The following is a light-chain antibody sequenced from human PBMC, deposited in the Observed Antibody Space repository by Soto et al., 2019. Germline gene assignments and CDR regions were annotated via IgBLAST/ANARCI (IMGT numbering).Light chain of an antibody. CDR3: QQYGSSTGYT. Sequence: ENLLTQSPGTLSLSPGERATLSCRASQSVTSSQLAWYQQRPGQAPRLLIYGASTRAAGIPYRFSGSGSGTDFTLTISRLEPEDFAVYYCQQYGSSTGYTFGQGTKVDIK. CDR1: QSVTSSQ. J-gene: IGKJ2*01. CDR2: GAS. V-gene: IGKV3-20*01.